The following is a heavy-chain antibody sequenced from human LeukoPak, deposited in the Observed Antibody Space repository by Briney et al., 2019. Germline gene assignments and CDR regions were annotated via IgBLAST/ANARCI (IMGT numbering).Heavy chain of an antibody. J-gene: IGHJ4*02. Sequence: ASVKVSCKASGYTFTGYYMHWVRQAPGQGLEWMGWINPNSGGTNYAQKFQGRVTMTRDTSISTAYMELSRLRSDDTAVYYCARKWGGPGYSSSWYLGYWGQGTLVTVSS. D-gene: IGHD6-13*01. CDR3: ARKWGGPGYSSSWYLGY. CDR2: INPNSGGT. V-gene: IGHV1-2*02. CDR1: GYTFTGYY.